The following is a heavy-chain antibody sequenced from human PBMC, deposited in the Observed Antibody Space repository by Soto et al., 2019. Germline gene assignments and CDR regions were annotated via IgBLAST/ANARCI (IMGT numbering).Heavy chain of an antibody. CDR1: GGSISSYY. J-gene: IGHJ5*02. CDR3: ASSPIPARGPQLVEYNWFDP. D-gene: IGHD6-6*01. Sequence: PSETLSLTCTVSGGSISSYYWSWIRQPPGKGLAWIGYIYYSGSTNYNPSLKSRVTIAVDTSKNQFSLKLSSVTAADTAVYYCASSPIPARGPQLVEYNWFDPWGQGTLVTVSS. CDR2: IYYSGST. V-gene: IGHV4-59*01.